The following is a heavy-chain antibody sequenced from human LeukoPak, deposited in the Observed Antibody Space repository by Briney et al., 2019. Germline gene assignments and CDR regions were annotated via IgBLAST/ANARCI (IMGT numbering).Heavy chain of an antibody. CDR2: IDSSGDYT. J-gene: IGHJ4*02. V-gene: IGHV3-23*01. D-gene: IGHD6-13*01. CDR3: GKEFSSGWFF. Sequence: GGSLRLSCAASGFTFSTHAMTWVRQAPGKGLEWVSSIDSSGDYTFYADSVKGRFTISGDNSKDTLYLQPSGLRAEDTAIYYCGKEFSSGWFFWGQGTLVSVSS. CDR1: GFTFSTHA.